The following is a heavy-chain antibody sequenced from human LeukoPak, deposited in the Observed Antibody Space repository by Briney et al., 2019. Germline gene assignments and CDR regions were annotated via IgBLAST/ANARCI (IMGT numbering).Heavy chain of an antibody. Sequence: PGGSLRLSCAASGFTFSSYAMSWVRQAPGKGLERVSAISGSGGSTYYADSVKGRFTISRDNSKNTLYLQMNSLRAEDTAVYYCAKDMDFWSGLILYWGQGTLVTVSS. CDR1: GFTFSSYA. CDR3: AKDMDFWSGLILY. CDR2: ISGSGGST. V-gene: IGHV3-23*01. D-gene: IGHD3-3*01. J-gene: IGHJ4*02.